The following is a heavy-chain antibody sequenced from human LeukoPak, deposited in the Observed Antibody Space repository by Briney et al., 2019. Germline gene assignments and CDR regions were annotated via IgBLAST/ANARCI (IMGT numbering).Heavy chain of an antibody. CDR1: GFTFTSYS. CDR3: AKDTHRLSTAVGGTLDY. CDR2: IRSRPSTI. J-gene: IGHJ4*02. D-gene: IGHD6-13*01. V-gene: IGHV3-48*01. Sequence: PGGSLRLSCAASGFTFTSYSMNWVRQAPGKGLEWVSYIRSRPSTIYYADSVKGRFTISRDDAKNSLYLQMNSVTPEDTAVYYCAKDTHRLSTAVGGTLDYWGQGVLVIVSS.